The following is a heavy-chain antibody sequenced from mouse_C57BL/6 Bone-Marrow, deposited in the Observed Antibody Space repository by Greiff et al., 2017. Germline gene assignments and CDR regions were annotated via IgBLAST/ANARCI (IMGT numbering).Heavy chain of an antibody. CDR1: GYTFTDYN. CDR2: INPNNGGT. Sequence: EVQLVESGPELVKPGASVKIPCKASGYTFTDYNMDWVTQSHGKSLEWIGDINPNNGGTIYNQKFKGKATLTVDKSSSTAYMELRSLTSEDTAVYYCARDGVHWYFDVWGTGTTVTVSS. CDR3: ARDGVHWYFDV. J-gene: IGHJ1*03. V-gene: IGHV1-18*01. D-gene: IGHD1-1*02.